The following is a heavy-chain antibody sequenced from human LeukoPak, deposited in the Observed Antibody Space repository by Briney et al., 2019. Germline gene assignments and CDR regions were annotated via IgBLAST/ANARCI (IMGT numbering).Heavy chain of an antibody. CDR3: AGRNCSSSSCYNMDV. J-gene: IGHJ6*03. Sequence: PSETLSLTCAVYGGSFSDYYWSWIRQPPGKGLEWIGEINHSGSTHYNPSLKSRVTISVDTSKNQFSLRLTSVTAADTAVYYCAGRNCSSSSCYNMDVWGKGTTVTVSS. CDR2: INHSGST. V-gene: IGHV4-34*01. D-gene: IGHD2-15*01. CDR1: GGSFSDYY.